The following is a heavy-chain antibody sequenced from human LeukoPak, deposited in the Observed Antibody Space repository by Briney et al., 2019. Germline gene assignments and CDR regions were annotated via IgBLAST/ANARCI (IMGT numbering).Heavy chain of an antibody. CDR3: AIDQLAPCVD. Sequence: GGSLRLSCAASGFTLRKRWMSWVRQAPGKGLEWVANIKEDGSEKYYVDSVKGRFTISRDKATNPQYLQMNSRRAEDPAVYYCAIDQLAPCVDWGQGTLVTVSS. V-gene: IGHV3-7*01. CDR2: IKEDGSEK. CDR1: GFTLRKRW. D-gene: IGHD6-13*01. J-gene: IGHJ4*02.